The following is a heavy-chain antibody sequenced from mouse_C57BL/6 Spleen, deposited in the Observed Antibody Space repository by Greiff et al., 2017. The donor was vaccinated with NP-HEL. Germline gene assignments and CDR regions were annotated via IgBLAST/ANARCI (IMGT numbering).Heavy chain of an antibody. D-gene: IGHD2-4*01. CDR3: ARQDYDEEGY. CDR2: IYPGDGDT. CDR1: GYAFSSYW. V-gene: IGHV1-80*01. Sequence: VQLVESGAELVKPGASVKISCKASGYAFSSYWMNWVKQRPGKGLEGIGQIYPGDGDTNYNGKFKGKATLTADKSSSTAYMQLSSLNSEDSAVYFCARQDYDEEGYWGQGTTLTVSS. J-gene: IGHJ2*01.